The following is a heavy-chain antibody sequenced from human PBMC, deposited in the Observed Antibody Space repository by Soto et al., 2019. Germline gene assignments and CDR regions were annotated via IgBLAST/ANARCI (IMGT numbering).Heavy chain of an antibody. Sequence: QVQLVESGGGVVQPGRSLRLSCAASGFTFSSYGMHWVRQAPGKGLEWVAVIWYDGSNKYYADSVKGRFTISRDNSKNAMYLQINSVRAEATVVYYGARDAPGIAVVPHDYWGQGTLVAVSS. J-gene: IGHJ4*02. V-gene: IGHV3-33*01. D-gene: IGHD6-19*01. CDR2: IWYDGSNK. CDR3: ARDAPGIAVVPHDY. CDR1: GFTFSSYG.